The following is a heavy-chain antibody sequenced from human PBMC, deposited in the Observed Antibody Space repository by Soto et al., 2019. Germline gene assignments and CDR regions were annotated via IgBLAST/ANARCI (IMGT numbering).Heavy chain of an antibody. CDR2: ISGSGGST. J-gene: IGHJ3*02. V-gene: IGHV3-23*01. CDR1: GFTFSSYA. CDR3: AKVLWGDNVNIVATIALAFDI. Sequence: GGSLRLSCAASGFTFSSYAMSWVRQAPGKGLEWVSAISGSGGSTYYADSVKGRFTISRDNSKNTLYLQMNSLRAEDTAVYYCAKVLWGDNVNIVATIALAFDIWGQGTMVTVSS. D-gene: IGHD5-12*01.